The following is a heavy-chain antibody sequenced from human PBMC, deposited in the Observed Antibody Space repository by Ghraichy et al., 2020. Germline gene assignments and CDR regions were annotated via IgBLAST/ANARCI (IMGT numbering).Heavy chain of an antibody. CDR1: GGSISSGGYY. CDR3: ARVRSTNGHERFDY. Sequence: SETLSLTCTVSGGSISSGGYYWSWIRQHPGKGLEWIGYIYYSGSTYYNPSLKSRVTISVDTSKNQFSLKLSSVTAADTAVYYCARVRSTNGHERFDYWGQGTLVTVSS. J-gene: IGHJ4*02. V-gene: IGHV4-31*03. D-gene: IGHD2-8*01. CDR2: IYYSGST.